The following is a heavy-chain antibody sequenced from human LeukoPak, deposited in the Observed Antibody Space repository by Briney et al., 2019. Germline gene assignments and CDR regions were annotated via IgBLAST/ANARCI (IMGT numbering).Heavy chain of an antibody. V-gene: IGHV4-4*07. CDR1: GGSISGYY. D-gene: IGHD3-10*01. CDR2: IYTSGST. Sequence: PSETLSLTCTVSGGSISGYYWSWTRQPAGKGLEWIGRIYTSGSTNYNPSLESRVTLSVDTSKNQFSLTLTSVTAADTAVYYCAGRRGDPYYYDSGTGTDAFDIWGQGTMVTVSS. CDR3: AGRRGDPYYYDSGTGTDAFDI. J-gene: IGHJ3*02.